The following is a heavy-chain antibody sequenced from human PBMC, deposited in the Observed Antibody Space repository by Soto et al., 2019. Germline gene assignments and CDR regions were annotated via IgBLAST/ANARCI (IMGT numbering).Heavy chain of an antibody. V-gene: IGHV5-51*01. CDR3: ARRHLVEDAFDI. J-gene: IGHJ3*02. CDR1: GYSFTSYW. Sequence: GAALKIPCKGSGYSFTSYWIGWVRQMPGKGLEWMGIIYPGDSDTKYSPSFQGQVTISADKSIITAYLQWSSLKASDTAMYYCARRHLVEDAFDIWGQGTMVTVSS. CDR2: IYPGDSDT. D-gene: IGHD6-6*01.